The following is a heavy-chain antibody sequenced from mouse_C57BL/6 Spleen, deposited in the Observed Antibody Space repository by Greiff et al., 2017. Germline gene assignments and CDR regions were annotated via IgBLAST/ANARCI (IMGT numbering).Heavy chain of an antibody. V-gene: IGHV5-16*01. D-gene: IGHD2-5*01. CDR2: INYDGSST. CDR1: GFTFSDYY. Sequence: DVMLVESEGGLVQPGSSMKLSCTASGFTFSDYYMAWVRQVPGKGLEWVANINYDGSSTYYLDSLKSRFIISRDNAKNILYLQMSSLKSEDTATYYCSRGSNYFWYFDVWGTGTTVTVSS. J-gene: IGHJ1*03. CDR3: SRGSNYFWYFDV.